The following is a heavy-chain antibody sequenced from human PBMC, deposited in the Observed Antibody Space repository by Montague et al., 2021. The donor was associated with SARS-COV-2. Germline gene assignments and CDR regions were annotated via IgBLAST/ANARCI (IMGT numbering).Heavy chain of an antibody. CDR3: ALPLGGARFDP. CDR1: GGSVSSDNW. Sequence: SGTLSLTCTVSGGSVSSDNWWTWVRQPPGKGPERIGEIYHSGTTNYNPSLQSRVTISVDKSRDHLSLNLRSVTAADTAMYYCALPLGGARFDPWGQGILVTVSS. J-gene: IGHJ5*02. CDR2: IYHSGTT. V-gene: IGHV4-4*02. D-gene: IGHD1-26*01.